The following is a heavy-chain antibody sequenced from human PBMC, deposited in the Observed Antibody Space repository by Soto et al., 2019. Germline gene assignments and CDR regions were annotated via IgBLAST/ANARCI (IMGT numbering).Heavy chain of an antibody. D-gene: IGHD3-22*01. CDR1: GFTVSGYY. CDR2: IYGEDTP. J-gene: IGHJ4*01. CDR3: STSDYLHSSGPDH. Sequence: PGGSLRLSCAASGFTVSGYYMSWVRQAPWKGLDGVSVIYGEDTPYYANAAKRRFSIARNNSKNPLYLQLNSLRVEETAVYYCSTSDYLHSSGPDHSGQGTLVNV. V-gene: IGHV3-53*01.